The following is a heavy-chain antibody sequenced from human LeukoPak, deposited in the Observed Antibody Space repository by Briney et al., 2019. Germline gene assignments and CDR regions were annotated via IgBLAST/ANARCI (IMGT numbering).Heavy chain of an antibody. J-gene: IGHJ6*02. V-gene: IGHV3-48*02. Sequence: GGSLRPSCAASGFTFSSYAMNWVRQAPGKGLEWVSYISSSSSTIYYADSVKGRFTISRDNAKNSLYLQMNSLRDEDTAVYYCARAYSSSWPNYYYYGMDVWGQGTTVTVSS. D-gene: IGHD6-13*01. CDR1: GFTFSSYA. CDR3: ARAYSSSWPNYYYYGMDV. CDR2: ISSSSSTI.